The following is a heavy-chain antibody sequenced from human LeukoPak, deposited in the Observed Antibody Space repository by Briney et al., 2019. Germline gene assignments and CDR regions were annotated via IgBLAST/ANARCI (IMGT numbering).Heavy chain of an antibody. CDR2: IYYSGGT. V-gene: IGHV4-39*01. J-gene: IGHJ4*02. Sequence: SETLSLTCTVSGGSISSSSYYWGWIRQPPGKGLEWIGSIYYSGGTYYNPSLKSRVTISVDTSKNQFSLKLSSVTAADTAVYYCARHVAYSYGRIDYWGQGTLVTVSS. CDR3: ARHVAYSYGRIDY. CDR1: GGSISSSSYY. D-gene: IGHD5-18*01.